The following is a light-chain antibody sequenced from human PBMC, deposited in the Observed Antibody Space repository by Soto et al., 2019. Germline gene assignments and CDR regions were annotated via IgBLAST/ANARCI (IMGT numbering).Light chain of an antibody. CDR3: QQYNKWPYT. CDR2: GAS. Sequence: EIVMTQSPATLSVSPGERATLSCRASQSVATNLAWYQQKPGQSPRLLIYGASTRAPGIPAGFSGDGSGTEFTLTISGLQSEDFAVYFCQQYNKWPYTFGQGTKLEIK. V-gene: IGKV3-15*01. CDR1: QSVATN. J-gene: IGKJ2*01.